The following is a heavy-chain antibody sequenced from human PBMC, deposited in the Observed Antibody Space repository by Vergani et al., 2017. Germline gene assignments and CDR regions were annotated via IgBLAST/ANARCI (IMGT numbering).Heavy chain of an antibody. CDR3: AREYANWNYEAGRGYFDY. CDR1: GFTFDDYA. V-gene: IGHV3-9*01. D-gene: IGHD1-7*01. Sequence: EVQLVESGGGLVQPGRSLRLSCAASGFTFDDYAMHWVRQAPGKGLEWVSGISWNSGSIGYADSVKGRFTISRDNAKNSLYLQMNSLRAEDTALYYCAREYANWNYEAGRGYFDYWGQGTLVTVSS. CDR2: ISWNSGSI. J-gene: IGHJ4*02.